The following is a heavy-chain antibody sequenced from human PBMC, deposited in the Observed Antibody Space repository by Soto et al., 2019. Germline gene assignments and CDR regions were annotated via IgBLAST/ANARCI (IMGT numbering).Heavy chain of an antibody. D-gene: IGHD6-6*01. CDR1: GFSFNTYG. CDR3: AKDRIRGTSYFDY. CDR2: ISYNGDNT. Sequence: QVQLLESGGGVVQPGRSLRLSCAASGFSFNTYGMHWVRQAPGKGLEWVAVISYNGDNTFYADSVKGRFTTSRDNSQSTLYLQMNSLRPEDTAVYYCAKDRIRGTSYFDYWGQGTLVTVSS. J-gene: IGHJ4*02. V-gene: IGHV3-30*18.